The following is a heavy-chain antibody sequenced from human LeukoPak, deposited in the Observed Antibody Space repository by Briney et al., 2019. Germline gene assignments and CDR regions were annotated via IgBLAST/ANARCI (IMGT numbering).Heavy chain of an antibody. J-gene: IGHJ4*02. CDR3: VKDGTTDGGYGDFDY. V-gene: IGHV3-64D*06. CDR2: ISSNGGST. Sequence: GGSLRLSCSASGFTFSSNAMHWVRQAPGKGLEYVSAISSNGGSTYYADSVKGRFTISRDNSKDTLYLQMSSLRAEDTAVYYCVKDGTTDGGYGDFDYWGQGTLVTVSS. CDR1: GFTFSSNA. D-gene: IGHD5-12*01.